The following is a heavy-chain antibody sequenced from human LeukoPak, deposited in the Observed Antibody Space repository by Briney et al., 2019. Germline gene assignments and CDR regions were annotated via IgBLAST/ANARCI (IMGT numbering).Heavy chain of an antibody. CDR1: GFTFSSYA. J-gene: IGHJ1*01. Sequence: PGGSLRLSCAASGFTFSSYAMSWVRQAPGKGLEWVSAISGSGGSTYYADSVKGRFTISRDNPKNTLYLQMNSLRAEDTAVYYCAKDITMVRGVILAEYFQHWGQGTLVTVSS. CDR3: AKDITMVRGVILAEYFQH. D-gene: IGHD3-10*01. CDR2: ISGSGGST. V-gene: IGHV3-23*01.